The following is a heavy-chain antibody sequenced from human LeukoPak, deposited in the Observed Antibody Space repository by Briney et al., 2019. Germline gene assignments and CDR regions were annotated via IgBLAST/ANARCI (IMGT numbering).Heavy chain of an antibody. J-gene: IGHJ4*02. Sequence: GGSLRLSCAASGFTFSSYAIHWVRQAPGKGLEYVSAISRSGGHTYYANSVEGRFTISRDNAKNSLYLQMNSLRAEDTAVYYCARGPSGYHNTGGQGTLVTVSS. CDR2: ISRSGGHT. CDR1: GFTFSSYA. V-gene: IGHV3-64*01. D-gene: IGHD5-12*01. CDR3: ARGPSGYHNT.